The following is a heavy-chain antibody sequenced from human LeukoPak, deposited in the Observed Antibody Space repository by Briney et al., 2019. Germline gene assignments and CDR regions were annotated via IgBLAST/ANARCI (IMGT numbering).Heavy chain of an antibody. CDR3: ARGLRPTYCSSTSCYHYYYYYMDV. J-gene: IGHJ6*03. V-gene: IGHV1-2*02. CDR1: GYTFTGYY. Sequence: GASVKVSCKASGYTFTGYYMHWVRQAPGQGLEWMGWINPNSGGTNYAQKFQGRVTITADESTSTAYMELSSLRSEDTAVYYCARGLRPTYCSSTSCYHYYYYYMDVWGKGTTVTISS. D-gene: IGHD2-2*01. CDR2: INPNSGGT.